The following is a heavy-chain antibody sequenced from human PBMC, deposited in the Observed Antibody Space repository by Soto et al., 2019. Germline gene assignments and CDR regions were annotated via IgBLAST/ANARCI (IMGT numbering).Heavy chain of an antibody. Sequence: GGSLRLSCAASGFTFSSYSMNWVRQAPGKGLEWVSSISSICCYIYYADSVKGRFPIPRENAKNSFYLKLNSLRAEDRVFFYCARGAARPTTYYYYLDVGGKGTTVTVSS. CDR2: ISSICCYI. V-gene: IGHV3-21*01. CDR3: ARGAARPTTYYYYLDV. CDR1: GFTFSSYS. J-gene: IGHJ6*03. D-gene: IGHD6-6*01.